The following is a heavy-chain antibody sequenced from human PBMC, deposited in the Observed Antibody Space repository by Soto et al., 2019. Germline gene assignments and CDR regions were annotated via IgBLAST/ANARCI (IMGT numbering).Heavy chain of an antibody. CDR3: ARDTGTYYYDSSGYRAYYFDY. V-gene: IGHV1-69*01. Sequence: QVQLVQSGAEVKKPGSSVKVSCKASGGTFSSYAISWVRQAPGQGLEWMGGIIPIFGTANYAQKFQGRVTITADESTSTAYMELSSLRSEDTAVYYCARDTGTYYYDSSGYRAYYFDYWAREPWSPSPQ. J-gene: IGHJ4*02. CDR1: GGTFSSYA. CDR2: IIPIFGTA. D-gene: IGHD3-22*01.